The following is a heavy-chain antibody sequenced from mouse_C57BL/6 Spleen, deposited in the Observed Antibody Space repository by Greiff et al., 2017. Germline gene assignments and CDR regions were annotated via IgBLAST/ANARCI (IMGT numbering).Heavy chain of an antibody. CDR3: ARDGSSYGYAMDY. D-gene: IGHD1-1*01. J-gene: IGHJ4*01. CDR1: GYTFTDYN. CDR2: INPNNGGT. V-gene: IGHV1-18*01. Sequence: EVQVVESGPELVKPGASVKIPCKASGYTFTDYNMDWVKQSHGKSLEWIGDINPNNGGTIYNQKFKGKATLTVDKSSSTAYMELRSLTSEDTAVYYCARDGSSYGYAMDYWGQGTSVTVSS.